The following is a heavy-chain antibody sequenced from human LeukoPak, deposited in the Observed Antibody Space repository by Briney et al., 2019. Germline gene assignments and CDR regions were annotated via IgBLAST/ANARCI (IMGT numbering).Heavy chain of an antibody. V-gene: IGHV5-51*01. CDR1: GYSFTNYW. CDR2: IFPGDSDT. D-gene: IGHD2/OR15-2a*01. CDR3: ARRNNAFDV. Sequence: GESLKISCKGSGYSFTNYWIAWVRQMPGKGLEWMGIIFPGDSDTRYSPSFQGQVTISADKSISTAYLQWSSLKASDTAMFCCARRNNAFDVWGQGTMVTVSS. J-gene: IGHJ3*01.